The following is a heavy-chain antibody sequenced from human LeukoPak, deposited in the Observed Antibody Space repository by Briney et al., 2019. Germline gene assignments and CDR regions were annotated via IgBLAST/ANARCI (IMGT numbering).Heavy chain of an antibody. CDR2: INPNSGGT. D-gene: IGHD3-22*01. V-gene: IGHV1-2*06. Sequence: ASVKVSCKASGYTFTGYYMHWVRQAPGQGLEWMGRINPNSGGTNYAQKFQGRVTMTRDTSTSTAYMELSRLRSDDTAVYYCARGYYYDSSGYSPVWGQGTLVTVSS. CDR1: GYTFTGYY. J-gene: IGHJ4*02. CDR3: ARGYYYDSSGYSPV.